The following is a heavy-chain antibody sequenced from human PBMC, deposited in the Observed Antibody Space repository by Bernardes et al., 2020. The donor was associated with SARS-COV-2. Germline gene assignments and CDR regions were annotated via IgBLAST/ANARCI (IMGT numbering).Heavy chain of an antibody. V-gene: IGHV3-33*01. J-gene: IGHJ6*02. CDR3: ARDGPRIVGATGGHYYYYYGMDV. Sequence: GSLRLSCAASGFTFSSYGMHWVRQAPGKGLEWVAVIWYDGSNKYYADSVKGRFTISRDNSKNTLYLQMNSLRAEDTAVYYCARDGPRIVGATGGHYYYYYGMDVWGQGTTVTVSS. CDR1: GFTFSSYG. CDR2: IWYDGSNK. D-gene: IGHD1-26*01.